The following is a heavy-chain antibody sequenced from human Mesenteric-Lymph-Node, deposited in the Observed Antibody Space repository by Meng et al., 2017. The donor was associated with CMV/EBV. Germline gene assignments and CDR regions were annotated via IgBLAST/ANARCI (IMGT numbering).Heavy chain of an antibody. CDR1: GFTFSDYA. Sequence: GESLKISCAASGFTFSDYAMSWVRQGPGKGLEWVSSINGDGATTYYADSVRGRFTIARDNSKDTLYLQMSILRAEDTAVYYCAKKEVYYASGRSPFDSWGQGKLVTVSS. V-gene: IGHV3-23*01. CDR3: AKKEVYYASGRSPFDS. CDR2: INGDGATT. D-gene: IGHD3-10*01. J-gene: IGHJ4*02.